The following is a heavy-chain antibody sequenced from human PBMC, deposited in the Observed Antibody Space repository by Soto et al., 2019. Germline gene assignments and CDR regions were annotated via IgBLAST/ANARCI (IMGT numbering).Heavy chain of an antibody. CDR2: ISAYNGNT. J-gene: IGHJ6*02. D-gene: IGHD3-3*01. CDR1: TYNFKTLI. Sequence: ASVKVSCRASTYNFKTLIISWVRQAPGQGLEWVGWISAYNGNTQYGLKFHDRATMTTDTSTTTAYLELRSLTTDDTALYFCARNHDFWLGVGGGMDVWGQGTTVTVSS. CDR3: ARNHDFWLGVGGGMDV. V-gene: IGHV1-18*01.